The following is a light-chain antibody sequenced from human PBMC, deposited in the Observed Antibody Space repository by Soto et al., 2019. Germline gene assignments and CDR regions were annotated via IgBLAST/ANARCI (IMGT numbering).Light chain of an antibody. CDR2: GAS. Sequence: EIVMTQSPATLSVSPWEIATLSCRASQSVSSNLAWYQQKPGQAPRLLIYGASTRATGIPARFSGSGSGTEFTLTISSLQSEDFAAYYCQQYNNWPRTFGQGTKVDIK. J-gene: IGKJ1*01. CDR1: QSVSSN. V-gene: IGKV3D-15*01. CDR3: QQYNNWPRT.